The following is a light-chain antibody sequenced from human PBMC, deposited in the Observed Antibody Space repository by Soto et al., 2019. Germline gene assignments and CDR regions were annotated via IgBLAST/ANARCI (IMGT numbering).Light chain of an antibody. V-gene: IGLV2-14*03. CDR3: SSYTTGRNFYV. CDR1: SSDVGAYNY. Sequence: QSVLTQPASVSGSPGQPITISCTGTSSDVGAYNYVSWYQQHPGKAPKLIIYDVSNRPSGVSSRFSGSKSDNTASLTISGLQAEDEADYYCSSYTTGRNFYVFGTGNKVTV. CDR2: DVS. J-gene: IGLJ1*01.